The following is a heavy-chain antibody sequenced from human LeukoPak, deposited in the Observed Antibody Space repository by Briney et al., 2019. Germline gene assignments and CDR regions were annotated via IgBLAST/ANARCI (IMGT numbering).Heavy chain of an antibody. Sequence: PSETLSLTCTVSGYSISSGYYWGWIRQPPGKGLEWIGSIYHSGSTYYNPSLKSRVTISVDTSKNQFSLKLSSVTAADTAVYYCARRVRGAETFDYWGQGTLVTVSS. J-gene: IGHJ4*02. D-gene: IGHD3-10*01. CDR1: GYSISSGYY. CDR2: IYHSGST. V-gene: IGHV4-38-2*02. CDR3: ARRVRGAETFDY.